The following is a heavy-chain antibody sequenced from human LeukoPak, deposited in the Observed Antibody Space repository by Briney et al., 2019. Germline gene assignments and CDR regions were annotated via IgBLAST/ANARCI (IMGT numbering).Heavy chain of an antibody. CDR2: MNPNSGHT. D-gene: IGHD1-1*01. V-gene: IGHV1-8*01. Sequence: ASVKVSCKASRYTFTINEIKFGPEAAGQGLAWMGWMNPNSGHTDYAPKFQGRITMTRNTSINTAYMELSSLTSEDTAVYLCAREPSADNSLAYGGQGTLVTVSS. J-gene: IGHJ1*01. CDR3: AREPSADNSLAY. CDR1: RYTFTINE.